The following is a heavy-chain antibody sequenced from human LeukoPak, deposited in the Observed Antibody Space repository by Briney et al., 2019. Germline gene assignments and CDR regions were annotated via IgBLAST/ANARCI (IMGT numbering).Heavy chain of an antibody. D-gene: IGHD3-10*01. CDR2: IYSGGST. J-gene: IGHJ5*02. Sequence: GGSLRLSCAASGFTVSSNYMSWVRQAPGKGLEWVSVIYSGGSTYYADSVKGRFTISRDNSKNTLYLQMNSLRAEDTAVYYCAKDLRSLYESGNYGWFDPWGQGALVTVSS. V-gene: IGHV3-66*01. CDR1: GFTVSSNY. CDR3: AKDLRSLYESGNYGWFDP.